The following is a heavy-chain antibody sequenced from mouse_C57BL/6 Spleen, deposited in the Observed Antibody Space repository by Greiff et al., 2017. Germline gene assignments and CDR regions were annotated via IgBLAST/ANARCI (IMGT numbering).Heavy chain of an antibody. D-gene: IGHD2-9*01. Sequence: EVHLVASGGGLVKPGGSLKLSCAASGFTFSDYGMHWVRQAPEKGLEWVAYISSGSSTIYYADTVKGRFTISRDNAKNTLFLQMTSLRSEDTAMYYCARPTMVTSWFAYWGQGTLVTVSA. CDR2: ISSGSSTI. CDR3: ARPTMVTSWFAY. J-gene: IGHJ3*01. V-gene: IGHV5-17*01. CDR1: GFTFSDYG.